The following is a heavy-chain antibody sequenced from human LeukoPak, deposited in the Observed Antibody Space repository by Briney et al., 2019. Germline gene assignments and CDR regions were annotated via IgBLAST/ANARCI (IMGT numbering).Heavy chain of an antibody. CDR3: ARDFGPSRGFDH. CDR2: IFYAGST. J-gene: IGHJ4*02. Sequence: SETLSLTCTVSGDSMNPYYWSWIRQSPGKGLDWIGFIFYAGSTTYNPSLKTRVTMSVDTSRSQFSLKLTSLTAADTAVCYCARDFGPSRGFDHWGQGVLVTVSS. CDR1: GDSMNPYY. V-gene: IGHV4-59*01. D-gene: IGHD3-10*01.